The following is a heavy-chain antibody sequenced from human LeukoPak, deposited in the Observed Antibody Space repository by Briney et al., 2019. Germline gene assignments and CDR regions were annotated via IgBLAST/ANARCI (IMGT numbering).Heavy chain of an antibody. CDR2: IYTSGST. D-gene: IGHD3-3*01. CDR3: ARERTLEYYDFWSGYRPDAFDI. CDR1: GGSISSYY. Sequence: PSETLSLTCTVSGGSISSYYWSWIRQPAGKGLEWIGRIYTSGSTNYNPSLKSRVTMSVDTSKNQFSLKLSSVTAADTAVYYCARERTLEYYDFWSGYRPDAFDIWGQGTMVTVSS. V-gene: IGHV4-4*07. J-gene: IGHJ3*02.